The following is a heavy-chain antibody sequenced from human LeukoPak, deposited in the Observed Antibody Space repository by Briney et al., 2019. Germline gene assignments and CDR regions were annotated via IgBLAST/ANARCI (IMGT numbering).Heavy chain of an antibody. D-gene: IGHD4-11*01. J-gene: IGHJ6*03. CDR2: VYYSGST. Sequence: PSETLSLTCTVSGGSIRSSSYYWGWIRQPPGKGLEWIGNVYYSGSTYYNPSLKSRVIISVDTSKNQFSLRLSSVTAADTAVYYCARVDYSNYGADYYYYYMDVWGKGTTVTVSS. V-gene: IGHV4-39*01. CDR1: GGSIRSSSYY. CDR3: ARVDYSNYGADYYYYYMDV.